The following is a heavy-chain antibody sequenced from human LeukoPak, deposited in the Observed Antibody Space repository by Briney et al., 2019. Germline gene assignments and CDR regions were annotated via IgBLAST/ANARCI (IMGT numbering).Heavy chain of an antibody. D-gene: IGHD6-13*01. CDR2: INPRTGDT. CDR3: ARGGLIAAAGTWRGNWFDP. V-gene: IGHV1-2*02. J-gene: IGHJ5*02. CDR1: GYTFTGYY. Sequence: GASVKVSCKASGYTFTGYYIDWVRQAPGQRLEWMGWINPRTGDTHYAQKFQGRVTMTRDTSISTAYMDLSRLRSDDTAVYYCARGGLIAAAGTWRGNWFDPWGQGTLVTVSS.